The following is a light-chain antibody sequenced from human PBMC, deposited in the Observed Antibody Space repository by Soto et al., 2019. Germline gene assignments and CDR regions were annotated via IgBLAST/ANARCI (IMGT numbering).Light chain of an antibody. CDR1: QSVSNY. CDR3: QQYNNWPLT. J-gene: IGKJ4*01. CDR2: GES. V-gene: IGKV3-15*01. Sequence: ENVLTQSPATLSLSPGERASLSCRASQSVSNYVAWYQQKPVQAPRLLIYGESTRATGMPARFSGSGSGTEFTLTISSLQSEDFAVYYCQQYNNWPLTFGGGTKVDI.